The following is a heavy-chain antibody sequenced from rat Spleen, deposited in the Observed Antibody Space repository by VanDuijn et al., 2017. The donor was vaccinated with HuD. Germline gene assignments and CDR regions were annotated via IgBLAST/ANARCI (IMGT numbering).Heavy chain of an antibody. J-gene: IGHJ2*01. CDR2: IWSGGST. CDR1: GFSLTSFG. Sequence: QVQLKESGPGLVQPSQTLSLTCTVSGFSLTSFGVSWVRQPPGKGLDWIGAIWSGGSTDYNSALKSRLSSSRDTSKSQVFLKMNSLQTESTAMYFCARCADYWGQGVMVTVSS. V-gene: IGHV2-16*01. CDR3: ARCADY.